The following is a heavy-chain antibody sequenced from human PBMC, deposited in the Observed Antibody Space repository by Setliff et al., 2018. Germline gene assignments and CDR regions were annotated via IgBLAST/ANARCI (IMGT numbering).Heavy chain of an antibody. CDR3: ASPGRDNLDSPFDAFDT. V-gene: IGHV4-38-2*01. J-gene: IGHJ3*02. CDR1: GVSITSGHY. Sequence: PSETLSLTCGVSGVSITSGHYWGWIRQSPGKGLEWLATIHQRGRTYYNPSLNSRVTISLDTSKNHFSLKLRSVTAEDSAVYYCASPGRDNLDSPFDAFDTWGQGTKVTVSS. D-gene: IGHD3-3*01. CDR2: IHQRGRT.